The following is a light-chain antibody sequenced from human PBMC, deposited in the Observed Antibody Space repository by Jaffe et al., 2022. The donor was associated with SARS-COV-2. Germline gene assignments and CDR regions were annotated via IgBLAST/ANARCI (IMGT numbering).Light chain of an antibody. Sequence: DIQLTQSPSFLSASVGDRVTITCRASQGISSHLAWYQQKSGKAPKLLIYAASTLQSGVPSRFSGSVSGTEFTLAISSLQPEDFATYYCLQLNSFPFTFGGGTKVEI. CDR1: QGISSH. CDR2: AAS. J-gene: IGKJ4*01. V-gene: IGKV1-9*01. CDR3: LQLNSFPFT.